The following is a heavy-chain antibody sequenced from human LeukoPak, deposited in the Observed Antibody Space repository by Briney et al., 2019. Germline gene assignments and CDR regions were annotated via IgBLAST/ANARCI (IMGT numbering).Heavy chain of an antibody. CDR1: GGSISSGGYY. V-gene: IGHV4-30-4*08. D-gene: IGHD3-22*01. CDR2: IYYSGST. J-gene: IGHJ6*02. Sequence: SETLSLTCTVSGGSISSGGYYWSWIRQHPGKGLEWIGYIYYSGSTYYNPSLKSRVTISVDTSKNQFSLKLSSVTAADTAVYYCARLYYYDSSVYYYYGMDVWGQGTTVTVSS. CDR3: ARLYYYDSSVYYYYGMDV.